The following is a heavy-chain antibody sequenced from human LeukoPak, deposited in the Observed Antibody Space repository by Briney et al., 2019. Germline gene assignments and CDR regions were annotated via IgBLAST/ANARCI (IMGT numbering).Heavy chain of an antibody. CDR2: ISYDGSNK. J-gene: IGHJ6*03. D-gene: IGHD2-15*01. Sequence: GGSLRLSCTVSGFTVSSNSMSWVRQAPGKGLEWVAVISYDGSNKYYADSVKGRFTISRDNAKNSLYLQMNSLRAEDTAVYYCARGVFDCSGGSCYYDYYYYMDVWGKGTTVTISS. V-gene: IGHV3-30*03. CDR3: ARGVFDCSGGSCYYDYYYYMDV. CDR1: GFTVSSNS.